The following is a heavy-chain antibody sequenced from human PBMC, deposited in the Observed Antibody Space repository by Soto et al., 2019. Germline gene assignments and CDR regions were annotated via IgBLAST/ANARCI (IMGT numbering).Heavy chain of an antibody. CDR3: AGDRGQLWFRVDAFDI. Sequence: PGGSLRLSCAASGFTFSSYWMSWVRQAPGKGLEWVANIKQDGSEKYYVDSVKGRFTISRDNAKNSLYLQMNSLRAEDTAVYYCAGDRGQLWFRVDAFDIWGQGTMVTVSS. CDR2: IKQDGSEK. J-gene: IGHJ3*02. D-gene: IGHD5-18*01. V-gene: IGHV3-7*01. CDR1: GFTFSSYW.